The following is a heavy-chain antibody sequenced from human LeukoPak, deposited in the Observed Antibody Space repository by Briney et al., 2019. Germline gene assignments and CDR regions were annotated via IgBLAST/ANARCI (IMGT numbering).Heavy chain of an antibody. CDR3: ARDLRGSNAY. D-gene: IGHD1-26*01. J-gene: IGHJ4*02. V-gene: IGHV3-64*01. CDR1: GFTFSSYV. Sequence: PGGSLRLSCAASGFTFSSYVMHWVRQAPGKGLEYVSGISSNGGSTNYANSVKGRFTISRDNSKNTLYLQMGSLRVEDMAVYYCARDLRGSNAYWGQGTLVTVSS. CDR2: ISSNGGST.